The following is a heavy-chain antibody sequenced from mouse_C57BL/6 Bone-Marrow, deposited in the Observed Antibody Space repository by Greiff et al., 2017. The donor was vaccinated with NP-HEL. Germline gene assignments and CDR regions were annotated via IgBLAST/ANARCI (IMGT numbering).Heavy chain of an antibody. CDR2: IWSGGST. V-gene: IGHV2-2*01. J-gene: IGHJ1*03. CDR3: ARKYYGSSLHWYFDV. Sequence: VQLQQSGPGLVQPSQSLSITCTVSGFSLTSYGVHWVRQSPGKGLEWLGVIWSGGSTDYNAAFISRLSISKDNSKSQVFFKMNSLQADDTAIYYCARKYYGSSLHWYFDVWGTGTTVTVSS. D-gene: IGHD1-1*01. CDR1: GFSLTSYG.